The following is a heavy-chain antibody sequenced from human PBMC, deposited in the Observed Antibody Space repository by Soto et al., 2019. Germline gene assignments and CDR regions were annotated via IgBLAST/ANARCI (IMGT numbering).Heavy chain of an antibody. CDR1: GLTFSSYG. V-gene: IGHV3-33*01. CDR3: ARDSYGVDY. CDR2: IWYDGSNK. D-gene: IGHD1-26*01. J-gene: IGHJ4*02. Sequence: QVQLVESGGGVVQPGRSLRLSCAASGLTFSSYGMHWVRQAPGKGLEWVAVIWYDGSNKYYADSVKGRFTISRDNSKNTLYLQMNSLRAEDTAVYYCARDSYGVDYWGQGTLVTVSS.